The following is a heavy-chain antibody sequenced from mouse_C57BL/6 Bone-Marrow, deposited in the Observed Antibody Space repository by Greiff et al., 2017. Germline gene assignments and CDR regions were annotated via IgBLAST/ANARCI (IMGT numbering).Heavy chain of an antibody. V-gene: IGHV1-50*01. Sequence: QVQLQQPGAELVKPGASVKLSCKASGYTFTSYWMQWVKQRPGQGLEWIGEIDPSDSYTNYNQKFKGKATLTVDTSSSPAYMQLSSLTSEDSAVYYCAREGLDYWGQGTTLTVSS. CDR3: AREGLDY. CDR2: IDPSDSYT. J-gene: IGHJ2*01. CDR1: GYTFTSYW.